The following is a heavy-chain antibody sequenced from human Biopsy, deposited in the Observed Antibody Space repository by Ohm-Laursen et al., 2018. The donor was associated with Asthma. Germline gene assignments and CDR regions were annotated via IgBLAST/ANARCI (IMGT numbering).Heavy chain of an antibody. J-gene: IGHJ4*02. D-gene: IGHD6-13*01. V-gene: IGHV3-9*01. CDR1: RFTYE. CDR2: VSWNSGSI. Sequence: SLRLSCAALRFTYEMHWVRQAPGKGLEWVSGVSWNSGSIDYADSVKGRFTISRDNAKNSLYLQMNSLRGADTALYYCVKDIRLQLWGFDSWGQGTLVTVSS. CDR3: VKDIRLQLWGFDS.